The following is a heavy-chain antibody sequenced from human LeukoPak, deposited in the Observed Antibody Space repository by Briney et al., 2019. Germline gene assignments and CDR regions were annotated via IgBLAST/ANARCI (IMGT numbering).Heavy chain of an antibody. D-gene: IGHD3-9*01. CDR3: ARADFDLRGYYYYGMDV. J-gene: IGHJ6*02. CDR1: GFTFSSYG. CDR2: ISYDGSNK. V-gene: IGHV3-30*03. Sequence: GRSLRLSCAASGFTFSSYGMHWVRQAPGKGLEWVAVISYDGSNKYYADSVKGRFTISRDNSKNTLYLQMNSLRAEDTAVYHCARADFDLRGYYYYGMDVWGHGTTVTVSS.